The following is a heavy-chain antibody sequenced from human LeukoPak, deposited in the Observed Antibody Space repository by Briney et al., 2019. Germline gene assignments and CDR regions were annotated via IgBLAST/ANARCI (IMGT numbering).Heavy chain of an antibody. CDR2: IKKDGSEM. J-gene: IGHJ3*02. V-gene: IGHV3-7*01. CDR3: ARQETSSYNGAFDI. D-gene: IGHD1-26*01. CDR1: GFTFSSYW. Sequence: GGSLRLSCAASGFTFSSYWMSWVRQAPGKGREWVANIKKDGSEMYYVDSVKGRFTISRDNAKNSLYLQMNSLRADDTAVYHCARQETSSYNGAFDIWGQGTMVTVSS.